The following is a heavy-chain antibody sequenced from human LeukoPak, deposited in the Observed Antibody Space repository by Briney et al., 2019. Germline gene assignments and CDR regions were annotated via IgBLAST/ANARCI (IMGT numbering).Heavy chain of an antibody. J-gene: IGHJ4*02. CDR3: ARGGAFGDYSFDY. CDR1: GFTFSSYG. Sequence: PGGSLRLSCAASGFTFSSYGMHWVRQAPGKGLEWVAVIWYDGSNKYYADSVKGRFTISRDNSKNTLYLQMNSLRAEDTAVYYCARGGAFGDYSFDYWGQGTLVTVSS. CDR2: IWYDGSNK. V-gene: IGHV3-33*01. D-gene: IGHD4-17*01.